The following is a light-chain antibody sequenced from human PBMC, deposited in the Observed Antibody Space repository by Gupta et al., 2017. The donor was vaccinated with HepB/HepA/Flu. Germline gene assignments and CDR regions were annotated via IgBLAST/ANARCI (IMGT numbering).Light chain of an antibody. V-gene: IGKV4-1*01. CDR2: WVS. CDR1: QSVLSNSNNKNY. J-gene: IGKJ4*01. CDR3: LQDAGAPIT. Sequence: DIVMTKSPASLAGSLGERATINCKSSQSVLSNSNNKNYLAWYQQKAGQPPKLLIYWVSTRESGVPDQFSGGRSGTNFTRTIRRLQGADVAVYCCLQDAGAPITFGGGTKVELK.